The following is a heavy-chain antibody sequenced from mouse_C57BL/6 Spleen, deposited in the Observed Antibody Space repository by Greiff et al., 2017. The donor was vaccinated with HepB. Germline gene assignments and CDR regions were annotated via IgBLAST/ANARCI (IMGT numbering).Heavy chain of an antibody. CDR1: GFTFSSYA. CDR3: ARDGGNDREYFDV. CDR2: ISDGGSYT. J-gene: IGHJ1*03. Sequence: EVKLMESGGGLVKPGGSLKLSCAASGFTFSSYAMSWVRQTPEKRLEWVATISDGGSYTYYPDNVKGRFTISRDNAKNNLYLQMSHLKSEDTAMYYCARDGGNDREYFDVWGTGTTVTVSS. V-gene: IGHV5-4*01.